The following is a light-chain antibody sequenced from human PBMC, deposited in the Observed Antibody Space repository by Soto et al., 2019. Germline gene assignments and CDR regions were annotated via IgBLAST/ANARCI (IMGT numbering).Light chain of an antibody. Sequence: SYELTQSPSVSLAPGETARISCEGNNIGDKLVHWYQQRPGQAPVLVIYFDSERPSGIPERFSGSNSGNTATLIITRVEAGDEADYYCQLWDVGSDHYVFGSGTKLTFL. J-gene: IGLJ1*01. V-gene: IGLV3-21*04. CDR3: QLWDVGSDHYV. CDR2: FDS. CDR1: NIGDKL.